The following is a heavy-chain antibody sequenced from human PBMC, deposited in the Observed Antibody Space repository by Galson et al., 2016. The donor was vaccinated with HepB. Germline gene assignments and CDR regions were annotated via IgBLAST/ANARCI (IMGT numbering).Heavy chain of an antibody. Sequence: WVRQAPGKGLEWVAADSMDGRRKFYADSVKGRFTISRDNSNNMLFLQMSSLTEDDTAVYYCARRHEYCPPVGCSVDYWGQGTLVSVSS. CDR3: ARRHEYCPPVGCSVDY. J-gene: IGHJ4*02. CDR2: DSMDGRRK. V-gene: IGHV3-30*03. D-gene: IGHD2/OR15-2a*01.